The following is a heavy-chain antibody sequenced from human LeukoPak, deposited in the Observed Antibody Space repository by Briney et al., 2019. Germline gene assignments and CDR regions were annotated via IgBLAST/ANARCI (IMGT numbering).Heavy chain of an antibody. Sequence: GGSLRLSCAASGFTFSNYPMGWVRQAPGKGLEWVSGISWNSGTVGYADSVKGRFTISRDNAKNSLYLQMNSLRAEDTALYYCVKDVGRNYYYGMDVWGQGTTVTVSS. V-gene: IGHV3-9*01. CDR3: VKDVGRNYYYGMDV. J-gene: IGHJ6*02. CDR2: ISWNSGTV. CDR1: GFTFSNYP.